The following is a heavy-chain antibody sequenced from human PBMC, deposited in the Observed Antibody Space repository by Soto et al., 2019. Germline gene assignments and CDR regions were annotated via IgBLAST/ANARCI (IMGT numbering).Heavy chain of an antibody. V-gene: IGHV3-21*01. CDR2: ISSSSSYI. Sequence: GGSLRLSCAASGFTFSSYSMNWVRQAPGKGLEWVSSISSSSSYIYYADSVKGRFTISRDNAKNSLYLQMNSLRAEDTAVYYCARESGDKDDAFDIWGKGTMVTVSS. CDR3: ARESGDKDDAFDI. J-gene: IGHJ3*02. CDR1: GFTFSSYS. D-gene: IGHD3-10*01.